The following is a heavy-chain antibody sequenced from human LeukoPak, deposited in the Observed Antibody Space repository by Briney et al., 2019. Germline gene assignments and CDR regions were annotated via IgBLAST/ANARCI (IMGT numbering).Heavy chain of an antibody. CDR1: GGTFSSYA. V-gene: IGHV1-69*05. J-gene: IGHJ6*03. Sequence: ASVKVSCKASGGTFSSYAISWVRQAPGQGLEWMGGIIPIFGTANYAQKFQGRVTMTRDMSTSTVYMELSSLRSEDTAVYYCARGAKKYNWNDGSYMDVWGKGTTVTVSS. CDR3: ARGAKKYNWNDGSYMDV. CDR2: IIPIFGTA. D-gene: IGHD1-20*01.